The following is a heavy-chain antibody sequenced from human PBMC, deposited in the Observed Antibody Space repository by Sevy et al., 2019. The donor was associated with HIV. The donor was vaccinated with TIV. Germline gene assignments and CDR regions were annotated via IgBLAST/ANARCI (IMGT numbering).Heavy chain of an antibody. CDR2: IYHTGNT. J-gene: IGHJ4*02. CDR3: ARDSGDYPYYFDH. CDR1: GDSISSGIYS. Sequence: SENLSLTCAVSGDSISSGIYSWNWIRQPPGKGLEWIGYIYHTGNTYYNPSLRSRVTISVETSKNHFSLKLTSVTAADTAVYYCARDSGDYPYYFDHWGQGTLVTVSS. V-gene: IGHV4-30-2*01. D-gene: IGHD2-21*02.